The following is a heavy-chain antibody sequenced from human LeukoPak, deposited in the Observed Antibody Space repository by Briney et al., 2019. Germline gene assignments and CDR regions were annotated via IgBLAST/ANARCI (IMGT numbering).Heavy chain of an antibody. CDR3: AKGLRQYFYYGMDV. V-gene: IGHV3-43*02. J-gene: IGHJ6*02. D-gene: IGHD3/OR15-3a*01. CDR1: GFTFDDYA. Sequence: GGSLRLSCAASGFTFDDYAMHWVRQAPGKGLEWVSVISGDGGSTYYSDSVRGRFTISRDNSKDSLYLQMNNLRIEDTALYYCAKGLRQYFYYGMDVWGQGTTVTVSS. CDR2: ISGDGGST.